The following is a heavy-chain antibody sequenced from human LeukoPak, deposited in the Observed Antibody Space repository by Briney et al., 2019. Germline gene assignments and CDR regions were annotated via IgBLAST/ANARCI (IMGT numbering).Heavy chain of an antibody. J-gene: IGHJ4*02. D-gene: IGHD3-16*01. Sequence: GGSLRLSCAASGFTFSSYAMSWVRQAPGKGLQWVSFISSSSSYIYYADSVKGRFTISRDNAKNSLFLQMNSLRAEDTAVYYCARDMWGRSLWSGNLGGHSFDYWGRGTLVTVSS. CDR3: ARDMWGRSLWSGNLGGHSFDY. V-gene: IGHV3-21*01. CDR2: ISSSSSYI. CDR1: GFTFSSYA.